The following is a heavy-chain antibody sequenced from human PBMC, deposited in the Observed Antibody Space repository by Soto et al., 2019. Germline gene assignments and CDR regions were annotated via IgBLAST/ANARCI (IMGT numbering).Heavy chain of an antibody. CDR1: GGSISGYY. D-gene: IGHD6-13*01. J-gene: IGHJ4*02. Sequence: VQLQESGPGLVKPSETLSLTCTVSGGSISGYYWSWIRQSPGKGLEWIGYIHYSGSTNHNPSLKSRVTISVDTSKHQLSLKLSSVTAADTAVYYCARGSAAGTKSPFDYWGQGTLVTVSS. V-gene: IGHV4-59*01. CDR2: IHYSGST. CDR3: ARGSAAGTKSPFDY.